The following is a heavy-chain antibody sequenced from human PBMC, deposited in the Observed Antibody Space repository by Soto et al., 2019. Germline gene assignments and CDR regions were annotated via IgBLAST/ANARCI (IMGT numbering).Heavy chain of an antibody. CDR3: ASLIVGGGTADL. CDR2: IDRDGGWT. Sequence: PGGSLRLSCAVSGFTFSNYFMYWVRQAPGKGLEYVSTIDRDGGWTYYANSVKGRFTISRDNSKNTLYLQMGSLRAEDMAVYYCASLIVGGGTADLWGQGTLVTVSS. CDR1: GFTFSNYF. J-gene: IGHJ5*02. D-gene: IGHD1-26*01. V-gene: IGHV3-64*01.